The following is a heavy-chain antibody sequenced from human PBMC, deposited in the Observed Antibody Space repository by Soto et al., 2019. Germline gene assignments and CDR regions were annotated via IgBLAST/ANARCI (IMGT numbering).Heavy chain of an antibody. CDR1: GGSISSYY. CDR2: IYYSGST. V-gene: IGHV4-59*08. Sequence: SETLSLTCTVSGGSISSYYWSWIRQPPGKGLEWIGYIYYSGSTNYNPSLKSRVTISVDTSKNQFSLKLSSVTAADTAVYYCARFHYDYDSSGFFDDWGQGTLVTVSS. CDR3: ARFHYDYDSSGFFDD. D-gene: IGHD3-22*01. J-gene: IGHJ4*02.